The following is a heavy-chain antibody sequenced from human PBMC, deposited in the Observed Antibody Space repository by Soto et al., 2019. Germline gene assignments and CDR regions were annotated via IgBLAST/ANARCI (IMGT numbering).Heavy chain of an antibody. CDR2: IGTNGDT. V-gene: IGHV3-23*01. J-gene: IGHJ4*02. CDR1: GFTFSDYY. D-gene: IGHD2-2*02. CDR3: AKKYPGTRPFDY. Sequence: GGSLRLSCAASGFTFSDYYMSWIRQAPGKGLEWVSAIGTNGDTYYADAVKGRFTISRDNLKTTLYLQMNSLRAEDTALYYCAKKYPGTRPFDYWGQGTLVTVSS.